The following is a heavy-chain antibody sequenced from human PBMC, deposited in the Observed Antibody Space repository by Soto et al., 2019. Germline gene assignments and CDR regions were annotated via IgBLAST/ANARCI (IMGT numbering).Heavy chain of an antibody. D-gene: IGHD2-15*01. CDR1: GFTFSSYG. CDR2: ISYDGSNK. V-gene: IGHV3-30*18. CDR3: AKPYCSGGSCYYFDY. Sequence: QVQLVESGGGVVQPGRSLRLSCAASGFTFSSYGMHWVRQAPGKGLEWVAVISYDGSNKYYADSVKGRFTISRDNPKNTLYLQMNSLRAEDTAVYYCAKPYCSGGSCYYFDYWGQGTLVTVSS. J-gene: IGHJ4*02.